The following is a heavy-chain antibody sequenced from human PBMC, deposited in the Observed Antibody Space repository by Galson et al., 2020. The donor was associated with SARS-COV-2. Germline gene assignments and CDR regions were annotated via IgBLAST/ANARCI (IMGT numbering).Heavy chain of an antibody. CDR1: DASISSASYY. CDR2: IRYDDVT. CDR3: AGDNRGYALLEY. D-gene: IGHD6-25*01. V-gene: IGHV4-30-4*01. J-gene: IGHJ4*02. Sequence: SETLSLTCTVSDASISSASYYWSWIRQPPGKGLEWVGYIRYDDVTYDNPSLKSRLIISIDTSKNQFSLKLTSVTAADTAVYYCAGDNRGYALLEYWGQGAPVTVSS.